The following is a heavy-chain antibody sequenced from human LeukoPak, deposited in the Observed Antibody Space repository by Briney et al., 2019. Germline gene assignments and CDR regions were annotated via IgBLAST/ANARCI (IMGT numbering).Heavy chain of an antibody. CDR2: IYTSGST. J-gene: IGHJ4*02. Sequence: SETLSLTCTVSGGSISSGSYYWSWIRQPAGKGLEWIGRIYTSGSTNYNPSLKSRVTVSVDTSKNQFSLKLTSVTAADTAVYYCARDRPWVANYWGQGTLVTVSS. V-gene: IGHV4-61*02. D-gene: IGHD6-6*01. CDR1: GGSISSGSYY. CDR3: ARDRPWVANY.